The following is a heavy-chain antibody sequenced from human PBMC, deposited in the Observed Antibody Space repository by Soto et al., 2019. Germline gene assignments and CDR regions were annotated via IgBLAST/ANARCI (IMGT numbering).Heavy chain of an antibody. CDR1: GYSFSSYY. D-gene: IGHD4-17*01. CDR3: ARGEGVYADCGPY. CDR2: INPSNGDT. Sequence: QVQLVQSGAEVKKPGASVKVSCKASGYSFSSYYIHWVRQAPGQGLEWMGIINPSNGDTTYAQTFLGRVTMTKDTSTSTVYMDLSSLRPEDTAFYYCARGEGVYADCGPYWGQGVLVTVSS. J-gene: IGHJ4*02. V-gene: IGHV1-46*01.